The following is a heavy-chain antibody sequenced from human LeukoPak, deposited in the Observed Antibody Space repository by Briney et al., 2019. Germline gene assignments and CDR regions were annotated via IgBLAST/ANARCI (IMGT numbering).Heavy chain of an antibody. Sequence: PGGSLRLYCAASGVIISSYAMSWVRQAPGKGLEWVSAINGRGDNTYYADFVKGRFTIPRDNSKSTVYLQMNSLRTEDTAVYYCAKDRVSPGFNRFDLWGQGTLVTVSS. CDR2: INGRGDNT. CDR1: GVIISSYA. CDR3: AKDRVSPGFNRFDL. D-gene: IGHD2/OR15-2a*01. J-gene: IGHJ5*02. V-gene: IGHV3-23*01.